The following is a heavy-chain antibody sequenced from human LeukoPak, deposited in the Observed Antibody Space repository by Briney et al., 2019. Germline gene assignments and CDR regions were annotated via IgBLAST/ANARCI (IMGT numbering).Heavy chain of an antibody. CDR1: GYTFINYG. CDR3: ARYSSSWHFDY. J-gene: IGHJ4*02. D-gene: IGHD2-2*01. V-gene: IGHV1-18*01. CDR2: ISGYNGNT. Sequence: ASVKVFCKASGYTFINYGISWVRQAPGQGLEWVGWISGYNGNTNYAQKFQGRVAMSTDTSTSTAYMELRSLRSDDTAVYYCARYSSSWHFDYWGQGTLVPVSS.